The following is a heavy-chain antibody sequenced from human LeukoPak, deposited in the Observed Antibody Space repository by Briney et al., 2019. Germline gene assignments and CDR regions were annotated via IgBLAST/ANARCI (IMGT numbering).Heavy chain of an antibody. Sequence: PGRSLRLSCEASGFTFRNHGMHWVRRAPGKGLEWVAVIWYDGSNKEYADSVKGRFTISRDNPKNTLYLQMNSLRVEDTAVYYCVRDTRSYYLDYWGQGTPVTVSS. CDR1: GFTFRNHG. J-gene: IGHJ4*02. CDR3: VRDTRSYYLDY. D-gene: IGHD1-26*01. CDR2: IWYDGSNK. V-gene: IGHV3-33*01.